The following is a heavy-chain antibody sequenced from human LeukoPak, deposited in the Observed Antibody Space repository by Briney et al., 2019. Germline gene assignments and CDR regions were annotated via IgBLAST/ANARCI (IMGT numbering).Heavy chain of an antibody. V-gene: IGHV1-2*02. D-gene: IGHD2-15*01. CDR3: ARDHRYCSGGSCHSYYGMDV. J-gene: IGHJ6*02. CDR1: GYTFTGYY. CDR2: INPNSGGT. Sequence: ASVKVSCKASGYTFTGYYMHWVRQAPGPGLEWMGWINPNSGGTNYAQKFQGRVTMTRDTSISTAYMELSRLRSDDTAVYYCARDHRYCSGGSCHSYYGMDVWGQGTTVTVSS.